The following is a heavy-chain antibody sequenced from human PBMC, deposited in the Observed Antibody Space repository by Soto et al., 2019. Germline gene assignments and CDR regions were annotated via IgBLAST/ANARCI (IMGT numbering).Heavy chain of an antibody. D-gene: IGHD6-19*01. CDR2: IYYSGST. J-gene: IGHJ6*02. CDR1: GGSISSGGYY. Sequence: SETLSLTCTVSGGSISSGGYYWSWIRQHPGKGLEWIGYIYYSGSTYYNPSLKSRVTISVDTSKNQFSLKLSSVTAADTAVYYCARGALRIAVALTYYYGMDVWGQGTTVTVSS. CDR3: ARGALRIAVALTYYYGMDV. V-gene: IGHV4-31*03.